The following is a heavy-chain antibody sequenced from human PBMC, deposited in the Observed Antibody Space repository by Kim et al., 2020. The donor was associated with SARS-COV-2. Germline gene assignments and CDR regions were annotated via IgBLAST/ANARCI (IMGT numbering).Heavy chain of an antibody. J-gene: IGHJ3*02. V-gene: IGHV3-48*03. D-gene: IGHD3-3*01. Sequence: GGSLRLSCAASGFTFSSYEMNWVRQAPGKGLEWVSYISSSGSTIYYADSVKGRFTISRDNAKNSLYLQMNSLRAEDTAVYYCARGWSLAFDIWGQGTMVTVSS. CDR1: GFTFSSYE. CDR2: ISSSGSTI. CDR3: ARGWSLAFDI.